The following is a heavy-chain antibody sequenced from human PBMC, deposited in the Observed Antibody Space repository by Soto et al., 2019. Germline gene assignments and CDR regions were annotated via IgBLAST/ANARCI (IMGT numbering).Heavy chain of an antibody. CDR3: ARRVGTVRQWQQVGWFDP. D-gene: IGHD6-13*01. CDR1: GGSISSSSYY. V-gene: IGHV4-39*01. CDR2: IYYSGST. J-gene: IGHJ5*02. Sequence: QLQLQESGPGLVKPSETLSLTCTVSGGSISSSSYYWGWIRQPPGEGLGWIGSIYYSGSTYYHPSLKSRVTISVDTSKNPFSLKLSSVTAADTAVYYCARRVGTVRQWQQVGWFDPWGQGTLVTVSS.